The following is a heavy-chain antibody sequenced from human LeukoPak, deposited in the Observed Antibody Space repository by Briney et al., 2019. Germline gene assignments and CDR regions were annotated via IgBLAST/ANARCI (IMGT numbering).Heavy chain of an antibody. CDR2: IHPGDSDT. CDR1: GYSFTSCW. J-gene: IGHJ4*02. D-gene: IGHD2-15*01. V-gene: IGHV5-51*01. CDR3: ARHLAYCSGGSCYFDY. Sequence: GESLKISCKGSGYSFTSCWIGWVRRMPGKGLEWMGIIHPGDSDTRYSPSFQGQVTISADKSISTTYLQWSSLKASDTAMYYCARHLAYCSGGSCYFDYWGQGTLVTVSS.